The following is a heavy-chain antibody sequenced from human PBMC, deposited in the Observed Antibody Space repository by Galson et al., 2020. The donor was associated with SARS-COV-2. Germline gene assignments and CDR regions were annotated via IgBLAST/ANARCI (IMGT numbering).Heavy chain of an antibody. V-gene: IGHV1-8*01. J-gene: IGHJ4*02. CDR3: ARGRLGYYDFWSGYPLTDY. CDR2: MNPNSGNT. D-gene: IGHD3-3*01. CDR1: GYTFTSYD. Sequence: GESLKISCTASGYTFTSYDINWVRQATGQGLEWMGWMNPNSGNTGYAQKFQGRVTMTRNTSISTAYMELSSLRSEDTAVYYCARGRLGYYDFWSGYPLTDYWGQGTLVTVSS.